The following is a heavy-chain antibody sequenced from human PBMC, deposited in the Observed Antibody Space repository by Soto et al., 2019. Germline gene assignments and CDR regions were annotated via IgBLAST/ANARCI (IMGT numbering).Heavy chain of an antibody. V-gene: IGHV1-2*04. CDR3: ARDSRVWSGFYSGMDV. J-gene: IGHJ6*02. CDR1: GYTFTGYY. Sequence: ASVKVSCKASGYTFTGYYMHWVRQAPGQGLEWMGWINPNSGGTNYAQKFQGWVTMTRETSISTAYMELSRLRSDDTAVYYCARDSRVWSGFYSGMDVWGQGTTVTVSS. CDR2: INPNSGGT. D-gene: IGHD3-10*01.